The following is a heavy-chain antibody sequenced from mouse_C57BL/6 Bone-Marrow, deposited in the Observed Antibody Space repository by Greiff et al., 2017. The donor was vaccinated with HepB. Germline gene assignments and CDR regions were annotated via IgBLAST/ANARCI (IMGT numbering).Heavy chain of an antibody. J-gene: IGHJ1*03. D-gene: IGHD2-1*01. Sequence: VQLQQSGTELVKPGASVKLSCKASGYTFTSYWMHWVKQRPGQGLEWIGNINPSNGGTNYNEKFKSKATLTVDKSSTTAYMQLSSLTSEDSAVYYCARYYGNYNWYFDVWGTGTTVTVSS. V-gene: IGHV1-53*01. CDR3: ARYYGNYNWYFDV. CDR2: INPSNGGT. CDR1: GYTFTSYW.